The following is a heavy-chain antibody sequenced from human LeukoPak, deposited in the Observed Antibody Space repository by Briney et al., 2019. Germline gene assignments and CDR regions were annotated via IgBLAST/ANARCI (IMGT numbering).Heavy chain of an antibody. CDR3: ARGPPLTFDHTPEGYYHYYMDV. J-gene: IGHJ6*03. CDR2: IIPIFATT. V-gene: IGHV1-69*13. Sequence: SVKVSCKTSGGTLSSFAIAWVRQAPGQGLEWMAGIIPIFATTNYAQEFQGRVSLSADESTSTVYMQLSSLRYDDTAVYYCARGPPLTFDHTPEGYYHYYMDVWGEGTTVTISS. D-gene: IGHD1-14*01. CDR1: GGTLSSFA.